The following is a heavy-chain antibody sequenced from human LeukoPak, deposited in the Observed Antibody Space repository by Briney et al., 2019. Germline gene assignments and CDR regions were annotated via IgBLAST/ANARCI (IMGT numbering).Heavy chain of an antibody. J-gene: IGHJ4*02. Sequence: PGGSLRLSCAASGFTFSSYAMSWVCQAPGKGLELVSAISGSGGSTYYADSVKGLFTISRDNSKNTLYLQMNSLRADDTAVYSCAKESSGWLDYWGQGTLVTVSS. V-gene: IGHV3-23*01. CDR1: GFTFSSYA. D-gene: IGHD6-19*01. CDR3: AKESSGWLDY. CDR2: ISGSGGST.